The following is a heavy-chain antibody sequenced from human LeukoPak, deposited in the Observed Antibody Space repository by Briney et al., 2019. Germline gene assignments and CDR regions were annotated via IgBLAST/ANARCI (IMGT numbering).Heavy chain of an antibody. CDR2: MNPNSGNT. Sequence: GASVKVSCKASGYTFTSYDINRVRQATGQGLEWMGWMNPNSGNTGYAQKFQGRVTMTRNTSISTAYMELSSLRSEDTAVYYCARAHRIGRMRSSSTSYWGQGTLVTVSS. D-gene: IGHD2-2*01. CDR1: GYTFTSYD. V-gene: IGHV1-8*01. CDR3: ARAHRIGRMRSSSTSY. J-gene: IGHJ4*02.